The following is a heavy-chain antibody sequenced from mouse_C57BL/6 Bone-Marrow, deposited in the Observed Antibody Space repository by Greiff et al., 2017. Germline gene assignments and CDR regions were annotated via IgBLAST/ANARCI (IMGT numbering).Heavy chain of an antibody. CDR1: GYTFTSYW. V-gene: IGHV1-69*01. J-gene: IGHJ1*03. CDR3: AREGYIATVVDWYFDV. D-gene: IGHD1-1*01. Sequence: VQLQQPGAELVMPGASVKLSCKASGYTFTSYWMHWVKQRPGQGLEWIGEIDPSDSYTNYNQKFKGKSTLTVDKSSSTAYIQLSSHTSQDSAVYYCAREGYIATVVDWYFDVWGKGTTVTGSS. CDR2: IDPSDSYT.